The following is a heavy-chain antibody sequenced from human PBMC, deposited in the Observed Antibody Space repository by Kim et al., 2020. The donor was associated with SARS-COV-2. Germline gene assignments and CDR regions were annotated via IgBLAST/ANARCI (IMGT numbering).Heavy chain of an antibody. V-gene: IGHV4-31*02. CDR3: ARDPLGIAAAGTGWFDP. D-gene: IGHD6-13*01. Sequence: LKDRVTISVDTSKNQFSLKLSSVTAADTAVYYCARDPLGIAAAGTGWFDPWGQGTLVTVSS. J-gene: IGHJ5*02.